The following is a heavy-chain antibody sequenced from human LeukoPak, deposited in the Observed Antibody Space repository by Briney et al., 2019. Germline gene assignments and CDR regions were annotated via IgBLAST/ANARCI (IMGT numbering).Heavy chain of an antibody. J-gene: IGHJ6*04. CDR1: VCTHSNYA. Sequence: GAAVTDSFLACVCTHSNYALSWLRPAPGQGLAWMGGIIPIFGTANYAQKFQGRVTLTVDESTSTAYMELSSLRSEDTAVYYCARGERDIFHQGYGMDVWGKGTTVTVSS. D-gene: IGHD3-9*01. CDR2: IIPIFGTA. V-gene: IGHV1-69*13. CDR3: ARGERDIFHQGYGMDV.